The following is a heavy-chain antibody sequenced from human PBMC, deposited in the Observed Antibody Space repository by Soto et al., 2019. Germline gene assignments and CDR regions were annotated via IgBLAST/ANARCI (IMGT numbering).Heavy chain of an antibody. J-gene: IGHJ5*02. CDR3: ARQRISSSSWFDP. CDR2: VSGDERGT. CDR1: GFAFSNYW. V-gene: IGHV3-74*01. D-gene: IGHD6-13*01. Sequence: GGSLRLSCAASGFAFSNYWMHWVRQAPGKGLVWVARVSGDERGTTFADSVKGRCTISRDNAKNTLYLQMTSVRADDTAVYYCARQRISSSSWFDPWGQGTLVTVSS.